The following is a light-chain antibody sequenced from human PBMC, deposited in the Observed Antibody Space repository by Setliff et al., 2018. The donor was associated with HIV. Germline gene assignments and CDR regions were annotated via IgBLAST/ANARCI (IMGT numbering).Light chain of an antibody. J-gene: IGLJ1*01. CDR2: DVS. CDR3: SSYTSSGTYV. CDR1: SSDVGGYNY. Sequence: ALAQPASVSGSPGQSITISCTGTSSDVGGYNYVSWYQQHPGKAPKLMMSDVSKRPSGVSNRFSGSKSGNTASLTISGLQAEDEADYYCSSYTSSGTYVFGTGTKVTVL. V-gene: IGLV2-14*03.